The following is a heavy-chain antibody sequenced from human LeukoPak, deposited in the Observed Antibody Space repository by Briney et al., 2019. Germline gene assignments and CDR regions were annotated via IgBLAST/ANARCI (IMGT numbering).Heavy chain of an antibody. V-gene: IGHV4-30-4*01. CDR2: IYYSGST. CDR1: GVSISSGDYY. D-gene: IGHD2-21*01. J-gene: IGHJ6*04. Sequence: PSQTLSLTCTVSGVSISSGDYYWRWIRQPPGKGLEWIGYIYYSGSTYYNPSLKSQITISVDTSKNQFSLKLSSVTAADTAVYYCAREGGEDGMDVWGKGTTVTVSS. CDR3: AREGGEDGMDV.